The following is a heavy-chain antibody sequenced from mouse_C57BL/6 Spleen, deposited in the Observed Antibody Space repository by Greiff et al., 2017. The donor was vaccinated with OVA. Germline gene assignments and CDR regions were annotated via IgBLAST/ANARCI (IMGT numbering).Heavy chain of an antibody. J-gene: IGHJ1*03. V-gene: IGHV10-1*01. CDR3: VRGGDLYWYFDV. D-gene: IGHD3-3*01. CDR2: IRSKSNNYAT. CDR1: GFSFNTYA. Sequence: GGGLVQPKGSLKLSCAASGFSFNTYAMNWVRQAPGKGLEWVARIRSKSNNYATYYADSVKDRFTISRDDSESMLYLQMNNLKTEDTAMYYCVRGGDLYWYFDVWGTGTTVTVSS.